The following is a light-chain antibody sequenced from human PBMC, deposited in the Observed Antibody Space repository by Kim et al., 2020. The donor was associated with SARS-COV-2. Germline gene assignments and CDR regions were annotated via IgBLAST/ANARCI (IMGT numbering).Light chain of an antibody. J-gene: IGLJ3*02. V-gene: IGLV3-21*04. CDR3: QVWDNYRDHLV. CDR1: GIGRKS. Sequence: SYELTQPPSVSVAPGETARISCGGDGIGRKSVHWYQQKPGQAPVMVMYYDTDRPSGIPERFSGSNSGDTATLSISRVEAGDEADYYCQVWDNYRDHLVFGGGTQLTVL. CDR2: YDT.